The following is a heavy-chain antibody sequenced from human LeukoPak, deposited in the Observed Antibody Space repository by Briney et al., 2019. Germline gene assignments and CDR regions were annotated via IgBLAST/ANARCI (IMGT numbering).Heavy chain of an antibody. CDR2: ISSNGGST. CDR3: VKDLPTSYSSSSPRNY. J-gene: IGHJ4*02. V-gene: IGHV3-64D*06. D-gene: IGHD6-13*01. Sequence: GGSLRLSCSASGFTFSSYAMHWVRQAPGKGLEYVSAISSNGGSTYYADSVKGRFTISRDNSKNTLYLQMSSLRAEDTAVYYCVKDLPTSYSSSSPRNYWGQGTLVTVSS. CDR1: GFTFSSYA.